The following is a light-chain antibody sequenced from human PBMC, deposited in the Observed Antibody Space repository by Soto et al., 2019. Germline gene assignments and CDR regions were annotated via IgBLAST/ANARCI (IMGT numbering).Light chain of an antibody. Sequence: VLTQSPATLSLSPGERATLSCRASLNVNSYLAWYQQKPVQAPRLLIYDASNRAAGIPARFSGSGSATEFTPSISSLQSEDFAVYYCQQYNNWPPITFGQGTRLEIK. CDR3: QQYNNWPPIT. CDR1: LNVNSY. J-gene: IGKJ5*01. V-gene: IGKV3-11*01. CDR2: DAS.